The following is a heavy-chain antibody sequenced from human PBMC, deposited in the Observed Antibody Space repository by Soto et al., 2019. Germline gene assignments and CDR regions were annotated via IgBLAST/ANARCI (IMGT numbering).Heavy chain of an antibody. CDR2: ISRSSNYI. CDR1: GFTFTSYS. J-gene: IGHJ4*02. CDR3: ARDLGLWFGDLPYYFDH. V-gene: IGHV3-21*06. Sequence: PGGSLRLSCAASGFTFTSYSMNWVRQAPGKGLEWVSSISRSSNYIYYADSVKGRFTISRDNAKNSLYLQMNSLRAEDTAVYYCARDLGLWFGDLPYYFDHWGQGTLVTVYS. D-gene: IGHD3-10*01.